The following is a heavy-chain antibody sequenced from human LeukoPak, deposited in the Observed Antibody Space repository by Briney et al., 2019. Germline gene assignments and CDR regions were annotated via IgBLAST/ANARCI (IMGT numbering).Heavy chain of an antibody. D-gene: IGHD3-3*01. J-gene: IGHJ6*02. V-gene: IGHV1-18*01. CDR1: GYTFTIYG. Sequence: ASVTVSFKASGYTFTIYGISWVRQAPGQGLEWMGWISAYNGNTNYAQKLQGRVTMTTDTSTSTAYMKLRSLRSDDTAVYYCARGVYYDFWSGEPYYYYGMDVWGQGTTVTVSS. CDR2: ISAYNGNT. CDR3: ARGVYYDFWSGEPYYYYGMDV.